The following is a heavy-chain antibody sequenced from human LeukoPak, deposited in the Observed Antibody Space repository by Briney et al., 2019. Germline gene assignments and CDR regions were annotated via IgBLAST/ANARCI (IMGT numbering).Heavy chain of an antibody. CDR3: ASFPVVSGSNPFDY. Sequence: GGSLRLSCAASGFTFSSYSMNWVRQAPGKGLEWVSSISSSSSYIYYADSVKGRFTISRDNAKNSLYLQMNSLRAEDTAVYYCASFPVVSGSNPFDYWGQGTLVTVSS. CDR2: ISSSSSYI. V-gene: IGHV3-21*01. J-gene: IGHJ4*02. CDR1: GFTFSSYS. D-gene: IGHD3-16*01.